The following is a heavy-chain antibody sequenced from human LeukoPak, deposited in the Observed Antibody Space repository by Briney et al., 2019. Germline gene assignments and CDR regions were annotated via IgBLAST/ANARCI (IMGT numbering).Heavy chain of an antibody. Sequence: ASVKVSCKASGYTFTGYYMHWVRQAPGQGLEWMGWINPNSGGTNYAQKFQGRVTMTRDTSISTAYMELSRLRSEDTAVYYCARLAPSGSYLVGTAGAFDIWGQGTMVTVSS. D-gene: IGHD1-26*01. CDR1: GYTFTGYY. CDR3: ARLAPSGSYLVGTAGAFDI. CDR2: INPNSGGT. V-gene: IGHV1-2*02. J-gene: IGHJ3*02.